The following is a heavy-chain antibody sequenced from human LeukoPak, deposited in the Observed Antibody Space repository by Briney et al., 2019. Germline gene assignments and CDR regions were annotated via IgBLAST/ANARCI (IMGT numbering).Heavy chain of an antibody. Sequence: GASVKVSCKASGYTFTNYGISWVRQAPGQGLEWMGWISAYNGNTKYAQKFQGRVTMTTDTSTSTAYMELRSLRSDDTAVYYCAREPPSGSSWKELDYWGQGTLVTVSS. CDR3: AREPPSGSSWKELDY. V-gene: IGHV1-18*01. D-gene: IGHD6-13*01. CDR2: ISAYNGNT. CDR1: GYTFTNYG. J-gene: IGHJ4*02.